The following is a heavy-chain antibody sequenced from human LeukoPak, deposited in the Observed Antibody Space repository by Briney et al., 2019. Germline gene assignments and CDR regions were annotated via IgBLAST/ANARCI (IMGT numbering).Heavy chain of an antibody. CDR1: GGTFSSYA. V-gene: IGHV1-69*01. D-gene: IGHD5-12*01. J-gene: IGHJ6*03. Sequence: SVKVSCKASGGTFSSYAISWVRQAPGQGLEWMGGIIPIFGTANYAQKFQGRVTITADESTGTAYMELSSLRSEDTAVYYCASFGGGYDSFYYYYYMDVWGKGTTVTVSS. CDR2: IIPIFGTA. CDR3: ASFGGGYDSFYYYYYMDV.